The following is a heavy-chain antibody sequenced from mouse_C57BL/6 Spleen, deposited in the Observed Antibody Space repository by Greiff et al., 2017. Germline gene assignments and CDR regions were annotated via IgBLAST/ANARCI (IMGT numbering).Heavy chain of an antibody. CDR2: ISSGSSTI. V-gene: IGHV5-17*01. Sequence: EVQVVESGGGLVKPGGSLKLSCAASGFTFSDYGMHWVRQAPEKGLEWVAYISSGSSTIYYADTVKGRFTISRDNAKNTLFLQMTSLRSEDTAMYYCATSYSNYVWFAYWGQGTLVTVSA. CDR3: ATSYSNYVWFAY. D-gene: IGHD2-5*01. CDR1: GFTFSDYG. J-gene: IGHJ3*01.